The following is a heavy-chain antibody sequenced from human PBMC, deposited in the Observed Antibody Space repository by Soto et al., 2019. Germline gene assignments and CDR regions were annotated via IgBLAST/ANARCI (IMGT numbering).Heavy chain of an antibody. D-gene: IGHD1-26*01. CDR1: GGXIRSRSCY. J-gene: IGHJ4*02. CDR2: INHSGSS. Sequence: PSETLCLTKTVSGGXIRSRSCYWGRNRKPPGKRMQWIGQINHSGSSNYNPSLKSRVTISVHTSSSQFSLELSSVTAADTAVYYCSRGLISGSHYSGCWYYFDSWGQGTQVTVSS. V-gene: IGHV4-39*07. CDR3: SRGLISGSHYSGCWYYFDS.